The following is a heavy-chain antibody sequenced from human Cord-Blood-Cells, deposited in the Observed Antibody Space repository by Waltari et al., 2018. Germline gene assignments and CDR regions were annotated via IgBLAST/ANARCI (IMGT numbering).Heavy chain of an antibody. CDR2: IWYDGSNK. V-gene: IGHV3-33*01. Sequence: QVQLVESGGGVVQPGRSLSLSCAASGFTFSSYGMHWVRQAPGKGLGWVAVIWYDGSNKYYADSVKGRFTISRDNSKNTLYLQMNSLRAEDTAVYYCARDAWGSSWYYYYYGMDVWGQGTTVTVSS. D-gene: IGHD6-13*01. CDR1: GFTFSSYG. CDR3: ARDAWGSSWYYYYYGMDV. J-gene: IGHJ6*02.